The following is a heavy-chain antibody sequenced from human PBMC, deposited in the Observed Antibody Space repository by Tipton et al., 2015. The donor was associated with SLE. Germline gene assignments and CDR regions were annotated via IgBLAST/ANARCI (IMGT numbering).Heavy chain of an antibody. CDR2: IYYSGST. J-gene: IGHJ6*03. CDR1: GGSISTYY. CDR3: AGGEGGSYYYMDV. Sequence: TLSLTCTVSGGSISTYYWSWIRQPPGKGLEWIGYIYYSGSTNYNPSLKSRVTISVDTSKNQFSLEMSSVTAADTAVYYCAGGEGGSYYYMDVWGKGTTVTVSS. V-gene: IGHV4-59*01. D-gene: IGHD2-15*01.